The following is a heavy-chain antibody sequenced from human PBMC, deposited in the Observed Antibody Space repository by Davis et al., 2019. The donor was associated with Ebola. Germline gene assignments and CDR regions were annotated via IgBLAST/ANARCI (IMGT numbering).Heavy chain of an antibody. CDR3: ASLRRTITGMDDAFDI. V-gene: IGHV5-51*01. Sequence: KVSCKASGYTFTRYWIVWVRQMPGKGLEWMGIIYTGDSDTRYSPSFRGQVTISADKSIRTAYLQWSGLKASDTAMYYCASLRRTITGMDDAFDIWGQGTMVTVSS. D-gene: IGHD1-20*01. CDR2: IYTGDSDT. J-gene: IGHJ3*02. CDR1: GYTFTRYW.